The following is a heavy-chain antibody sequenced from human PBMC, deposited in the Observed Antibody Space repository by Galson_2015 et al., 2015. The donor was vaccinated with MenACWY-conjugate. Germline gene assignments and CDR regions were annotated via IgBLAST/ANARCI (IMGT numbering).Heavy chain of an antibody. V-gene: IGHV3-23*01. CDR3: ARHSTDLSLDS. CDR2: ISAGGDTT. D-gene: IGHD1-26*01. Sequence: SLRLSCAASGFAFSGHAMSWVRQSPGKGLEWVSGISAGGDTTDYADSVKGRFTISRDNSRDTLYLQMSSLRPEDTAIYYCARHSTDLSLDSWGQGTLVTVSS. CDR1: GFAFSGHA. J-gene: IGHJ4*02.